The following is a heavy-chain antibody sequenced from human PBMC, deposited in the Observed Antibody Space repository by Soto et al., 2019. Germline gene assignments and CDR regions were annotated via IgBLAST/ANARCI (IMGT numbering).Heavy chain of an antibody. CDR1: GYTLTELS. CDR2: FDPEDGET. Sequence: ASVKVSCKVSGYTLTELSMHWVRQAPGKGLEWMGGFDPEDGETIYAQKFQGRVTMTEDTSTDTAYMELSSLRSEDTAVYYCATDPPLCSSTSCPPFDPWGQGTLVTVSS. V-gene: IGHV1-24*01. CDR3: ATDPPLCSSTSCPPFDP. D-gene: IGHD2-2*01. J-gene: IGHJ5*02.